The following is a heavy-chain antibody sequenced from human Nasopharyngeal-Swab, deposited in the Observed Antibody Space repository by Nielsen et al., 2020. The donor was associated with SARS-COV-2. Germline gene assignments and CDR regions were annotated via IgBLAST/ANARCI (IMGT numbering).Heavy chain of an antibody. CDR1: GFSITNRF. CDR3: ASGQCINGVCNPTDGLDV. J-gene: IGHJ6*02. V-gene: IGHV1-45*02. D-gene: IGHD2-8*01. Sequence: SVKVSCKASGFSITNRFLHWMRQAPGQALEWMGWITPFNGNAKYAQNFQGRVSITRDGSRTTASLELSSLRPDDTAMYFCASGQCINGVCNPTDGLDVWGQGTSVTVS. CDR2: ITPFNGNA.